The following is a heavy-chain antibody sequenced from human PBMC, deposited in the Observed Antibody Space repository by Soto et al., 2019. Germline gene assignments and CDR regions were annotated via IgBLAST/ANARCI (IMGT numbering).Heavy chain of an antibody. V-gene: IGHV1-18*01. J-gene: IGHJ3*02. CDR2: IRSDNDNT. Sequence: GASVKVSCKASGYTFTNYGITWVRQAPGQGLEWMGWIRSDNDNTNYAHRLQGRVTMTTDTSTTTTYMELRSLRSEDTAVYYCARDLRSIAARQAFDIWGQGTMVTVSS. CDR1: GYTFTNYG. D-gene: IGHD6-6*01. CDR3: ARDLRSIAARQAFDI.